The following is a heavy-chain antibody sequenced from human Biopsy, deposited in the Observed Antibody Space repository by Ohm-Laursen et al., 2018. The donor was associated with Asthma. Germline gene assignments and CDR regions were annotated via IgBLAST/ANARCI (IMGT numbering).Heavy chain of an antibody. V-gene: IGHV1-69*06. J-gene: IGHJ4*02. CDR2: IIPIFGPT. CDR3: ARSYDTDSYPVLVLDY. D-gene: IGHD3-22*01. Sequence: SVKVSCKASGGTFSSNSINWVRQAPGQGLEWMGRIIPIFGPTNYAQKFQGRVTITADKSTSTTYMELSRLRSEDTAVYYCARSYDTDSYPVLVLDYWGQGTLVTVSS. CDR1: GGTFSSNS.